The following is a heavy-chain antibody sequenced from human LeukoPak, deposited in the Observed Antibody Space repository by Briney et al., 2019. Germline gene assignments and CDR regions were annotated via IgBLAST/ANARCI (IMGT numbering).Heavy chain of an antibody. CDR2: INPSGGST. D-gene: IGHD2/OR15-2a*01. CDR3: AREEGRLSTYEAFDI. Sequence: GASVKVSCKASGYIFTSYNMNWVRQAPGQGLEWMGIINPSGGSTNYAQKFQGRVTMTRDTSTSTVYMELSRLRSDDTAVYYCAREEGRLSTYEAFDIWGQGTMVTVSS. CDR1: GYIFTSYN. V-gene: IGHV1-46*01. J-gene: IGHJ3*02.